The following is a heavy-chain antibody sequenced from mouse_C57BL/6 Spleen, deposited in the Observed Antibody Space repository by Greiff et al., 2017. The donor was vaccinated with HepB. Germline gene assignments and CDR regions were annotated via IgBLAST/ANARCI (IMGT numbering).Heavy chain of an antibody. CDR3: ASAASYYGSSNWYFDV. CDR1: GYTFTDYY. Sequence: EVQLQQSGPELVKPGASVKISCKASGYTFTDYYMNWVKQSHGKSLEWIGDINPNNGGTSYNQKFKGKATLTVDKSSSTAYMELRSLTSEDSAVYYCASAASYYGSSNWYFDVWGTGTTVTVSS. J-gene: IGHJ1*03. D-gene: IGHD1-1*01. V-gene: IGHV1-26*01. CDR2: INPNNGGT.